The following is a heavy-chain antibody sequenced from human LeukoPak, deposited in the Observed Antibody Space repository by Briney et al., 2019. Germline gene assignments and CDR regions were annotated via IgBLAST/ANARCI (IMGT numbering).Heavy chain of an antibody. CDR1: GGSFSGNY. CDR2: INHSGST. V-gene: IGHV4-34*01. D-gene: IGHD5-24*01. CDR3: ATARVRWLPYYFDY. Sequence: SETLSLTCAVYGGSFSGNYWSWIRQPPGKGLEWIGEINHSGSTNYNPSLKSRVTISVDTSKNQFSLKLSSVTAADTAVYYCATARVRWLPYYFDYWGQGTLVTVSS. J-gene: IGHJ4*02.